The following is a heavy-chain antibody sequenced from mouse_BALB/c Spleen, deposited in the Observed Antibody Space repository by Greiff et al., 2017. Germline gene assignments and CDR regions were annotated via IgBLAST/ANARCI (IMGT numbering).Heavy chain of an antibody. CDR2: LAPGSGST. Sequence: DLVKPGASVKLSCKASGYTFTSYWINWIKQRPGQGLEWIGRLAPGSGSTYYNEMFKGKATLTVDTSSSTAYIQLSSLSSEDSAVYFCAREEGNYDAMDYWGQGTSVTVSS. CDR3: AREEGNYDAMDY. CDR1: GYTFTSYW. V-gene: IGHV1S41*01. J-gene: IGHJ4*01. D-gene: IGHD2-1*01.